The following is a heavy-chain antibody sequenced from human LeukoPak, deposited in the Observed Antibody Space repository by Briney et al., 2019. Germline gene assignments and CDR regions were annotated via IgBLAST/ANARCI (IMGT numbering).Heavy chain of an antibody. CDR1: GFTFSDYG. Sequence: PGGSLRLSCAASGFTFSDYGMHWVRQAPGKGLEWVAVIANDGRDKKYADSVRGRFTISRDSSKNTVYLQMNSLRAEDTAVFYCVKDMKIKAAGYYFDYWGQGTLVTVSS. J-gene: IGHJ4*02. V-gene: IGHV3-30*18. CDR3: VKDMKIKAAGYYFDY. CDR2: IANDGRDK. D-gene: IGHD6-13*01.